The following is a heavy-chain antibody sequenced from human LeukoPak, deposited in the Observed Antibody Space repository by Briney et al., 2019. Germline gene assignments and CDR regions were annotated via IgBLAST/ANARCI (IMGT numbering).Heavy chain of an antibody. CDR2: ISPYNGNT. CDR3: ARGDQAPWNDGDGVLY. CDR1: GYTFTSYD. D-gene: IGHD1-1*01. Sequence: ASVKVSCKASGYTFTSYDITWVRQAPGQGLEWMGWISPYNGNTNYAQKLQGRVTMTTDTSTSTAYMELRSLRSDDTAVYYCARGDQAPWNDGDGVLYWGQGTLVTVSS. V-gene: IGHV1-18*01. J-gene: IGHJ4*02.